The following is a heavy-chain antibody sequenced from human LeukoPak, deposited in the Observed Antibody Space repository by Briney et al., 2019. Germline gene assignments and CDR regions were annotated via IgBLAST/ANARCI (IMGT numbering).Heavy chain of an antibody. CDR1: GFTFTSSA. CDR3: AAVPGIIIAGYFAS. V-gene: IGHV3-23*01. D-gene: IGHD3-10*02. J-gene: IGHJ4*02. Sequence: GGSLRLSCVASGFTFTSSAMTWVRQAPGKGLEWVSVVGSTGGTTYYADSVKGRFTISRDNAKNTMILQMNNLRVEDTAVYYCAAVPGIIIAGYFASWGRGTLVAVSA. CDR2: VGSTGGTT.